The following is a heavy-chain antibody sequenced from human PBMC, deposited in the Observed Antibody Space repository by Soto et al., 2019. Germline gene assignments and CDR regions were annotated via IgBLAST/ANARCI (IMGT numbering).Heavy chain of an antibody. D-gene: IGHD2-2*01. CDR2: ISAYNGNT. CDR3: ARDSLRYQLLAGPFDY. V-gene: IGHV1-18*01. Sequence: ASVKVSCKASGYTFTSYGISWVRQAPGQGLEWMGWISAYNGNTNYAQKLQGRVTMTTDTSTSTAYMELRSLRSDDTAVYYCARDSLRYQLLAGPFDYWGQGTLVTVSS. J-gene: IGHJ4*02. CDR1: GYTFTSYG.